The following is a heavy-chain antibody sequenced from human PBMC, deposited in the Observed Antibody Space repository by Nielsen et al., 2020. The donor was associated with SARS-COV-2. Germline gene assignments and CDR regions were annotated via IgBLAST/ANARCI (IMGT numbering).Heavy chain of an antibody. CDR2: IFSNDEK. Sequence: WIRQPPGKALEWLAHIFSNDEKSYSTSLKSRLTISKDTSKSQVVLTMTNMDPVDTATYYCARAFKYSSSWTPGAFDIWGQGTMVTVSS. D-gene: IGHD6-13*01. J-gene: IGHJ3*02. CDR3: ARAFKYSSSWTPGAFDI. V-gene: IGHV2-26*01.